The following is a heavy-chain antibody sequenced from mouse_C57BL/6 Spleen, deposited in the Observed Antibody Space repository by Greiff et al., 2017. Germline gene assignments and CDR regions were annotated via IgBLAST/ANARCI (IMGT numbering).Heavy chain of an antibody. CDR3: ARRDYDEAWFAY. V-gene: IGHV1-55*01. J-gene: IGHJ3*01. Sequence: QVQLKQPGAELVKPGASVKMSCKASGYTFTSYWITWVKQRPGQGLEWIGDIYPGSGSTNYNEKFKSKATLTVDTSYSTAYMQLSSLTSEDSAVYYCARRDYDEAWFAYWGQGTLVTVSA. CDR2: IYPGSGST. D-gene: IGHD2-4*01. CDR1: GYTFTSYW.